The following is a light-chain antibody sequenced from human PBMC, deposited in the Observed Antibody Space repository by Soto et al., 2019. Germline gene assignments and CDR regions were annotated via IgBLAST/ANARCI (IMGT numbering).Light chain of an antibody. CDR2: WAA. CDR3: QQYYITPLT. CDR1: QSVXYSTNNKNY. V-gene: IGKV4-1*01. Sequence: DIVMTQSPDSLAVSLGERATINCKSSQSVXYSTNNKNYLAWYQQKPGQPPKLLIYWAATRESGVPDRFSGSGSGTDFTLTISSLQAEDVAVYYXQQYYITPLTFGGGTKVEIK. J-gene: IGKJ4*01.